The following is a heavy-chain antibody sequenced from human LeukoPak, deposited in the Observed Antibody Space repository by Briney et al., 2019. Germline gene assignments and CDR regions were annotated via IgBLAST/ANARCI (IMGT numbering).Heavy chain of an antibody. Sequence: PGGSLRLSCVVSGFPFSDYDMHWVRQGAGKGLEWVSAISIGGDTYYPGSVKGRFTISRENAKNSFYLQMNNLRVGDTAIYYCARAHVGAGLAFDIWGQGTMRTVSS. CDR3: ARAHVGAGLAFDI. D-gene: IGHD1-26*01. J-gene: IGHJ3*02. V-gene: IGHV3-13*01. CDR2: ISIGGDT. CDR1: GFPFSDYD.